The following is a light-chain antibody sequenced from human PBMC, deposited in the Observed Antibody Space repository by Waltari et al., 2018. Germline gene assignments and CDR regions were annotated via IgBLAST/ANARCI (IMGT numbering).Light chain of an antibody. CDR3: QQYVNTRLT. V-gene: IGKV3-20*01. Sequence: ETVLTQSPGTLSLSPGERATLSCRASQSVRSSYLAWYQQKPGQAPRLLIYGASSRATGIPDRFSGSRSGTDFTITISRLEPEDFAVYYCQQYVNTRLTFGPGTKVDIK. CDR1: QSVRSSY. CDR2: GAS. J-gene: IGKJ3*01.